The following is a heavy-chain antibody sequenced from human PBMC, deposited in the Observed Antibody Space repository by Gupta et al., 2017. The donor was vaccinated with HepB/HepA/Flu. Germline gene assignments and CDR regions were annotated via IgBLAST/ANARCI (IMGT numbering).Heavy chain of an antibody. V-gene: IGHV4-61*01. J-gene: IGHJ2*01. CDR1: CGTVSRGTYY. CDR3: ARGWGSSWYLDL. Sequence: QLQLQASGPGMVKPSETLSLTCPASCGTVSRGTYYWSWIRQPPGKGLEWMRYIYYSGSTNYNPSLKSRVTISVDTSKNQFSLKLSSVTAADTAVYYCARGWGSSWYLDLWGRGTLVTVSS. D-gene: IGHD7-27*01. CDR2: IYYSGST.